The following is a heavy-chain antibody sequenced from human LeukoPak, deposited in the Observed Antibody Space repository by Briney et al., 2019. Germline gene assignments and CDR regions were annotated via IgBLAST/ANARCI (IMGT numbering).Heavy chain of an antibody. CDR2: IYYSGST. CDR1: GGSISSGGYY. V-gene: IGHV4-31*03. Sequence: SQTLSLTCTVSGGSISSGGYYWSWIRQHPGKGLEWIGYIYYSGSTYYNPSLKSRVTISVDTSKNQFSLKLSSVTAADTAVYYCARTTCSGGSCYQDYWGQGTLVTVSS. CDR3: ARTTCSGGSCYQDY. J-gene: IGHJ4*02. D-gene: IGHD2-15*01.